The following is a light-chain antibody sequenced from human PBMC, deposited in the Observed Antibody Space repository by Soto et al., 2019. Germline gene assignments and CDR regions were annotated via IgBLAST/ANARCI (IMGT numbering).Light chain of an antibody. CDR1: SSDVGGYNY. CDR2: EVS. J-gene: IGLJ3*02. V-gene: IGLV2-8*01. Sequence: QSALTQPPSASGSPGQSVTISCTGTSSDVGGYNYVSWYQQYPGKAPKIMIYEVSERPSGVPVRFSGSKSGNTASLTVSGLQAEDEADYYCSSYAGTNNLVXGGGTKLTVL. CDR3: SSYAGTNNLV.